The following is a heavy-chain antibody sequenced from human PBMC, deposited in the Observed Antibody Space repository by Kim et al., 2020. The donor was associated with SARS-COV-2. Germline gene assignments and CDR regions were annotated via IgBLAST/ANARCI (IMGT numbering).Heavy chain of an antibody. V-gene: IGHV4-34*01. CDR3: ASLFYGD. D-gene: IGHD4-17*01. CDR2: HSGST. Sequence: HSGSTNYNPSLKSRVTISVDTSKNQFSLKLSSVTAADTAVYYCASLFYGDWGQGTLVTVSS. J-gene: IGHJ4*02.